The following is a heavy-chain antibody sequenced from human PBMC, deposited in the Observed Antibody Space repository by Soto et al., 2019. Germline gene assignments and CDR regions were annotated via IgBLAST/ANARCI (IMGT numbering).Heavy chain of an antibody. Sequence: QVQLVESGGGVVQPGKSLRLSCVASGFSFSRSGMHWIRQPPGKGLEWLALIWYDGSNQYYLDSVKDRFTIFRDNSKNTLYLQMNSLRAEDTAVYYCASITVTNGFDIWGQGTMDTVSS. V-gene: IGHV3-33*01. J-gene: IGHJ3*02. CDR1: GFSFSRSG. D-gene: IGHD4-17*01. CDR2: IWYDGSNQ. CDR3: ASITVTNGFDI.